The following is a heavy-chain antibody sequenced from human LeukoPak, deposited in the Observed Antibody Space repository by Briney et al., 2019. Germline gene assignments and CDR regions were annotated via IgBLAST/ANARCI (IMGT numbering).Heavy chain of an antibody. D-gene: IGHD6-13*01. CDR1: GGPISSYY. Sequence: SETLSLTCTVSGGPISSYYWSWIRQPPGKGLEWIGYIYYSGSTNYNPSLKSRVTISVDTSEKQFSLKLSSVTAADTAVYYCARVGYSSSWYGSAIRWFDPWGQGTLVTVSS. J-gene: IGHJ5*02. V-gene: IGHV4-59*01. CDR2: IYYSGST. CDR3: ARVGYSSSWYGSAIRWFDP.